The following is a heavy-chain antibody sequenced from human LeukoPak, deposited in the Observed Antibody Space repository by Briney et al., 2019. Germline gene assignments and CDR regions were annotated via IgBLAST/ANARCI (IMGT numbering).Heavy chain of an antibody. Sequence: GRSLRLSCAASGFTFSSYAMSWVRQAPGKGLEWVSGISGTGGSTFYADSVKGRFRISRDNSKNTLYLQMNGLRVDDTAVYYCAKGVQWAVPGSCLDSWGLGTLVTVSS. D-gene: IGHD6-19*01. CDR3: AKGVQWAVPGSCLDS. J-gene: IGHJ4*02. CDR2: ISGTGGST. V-gene: IGHV3-23*01. CDR1: GFTFSSYA.